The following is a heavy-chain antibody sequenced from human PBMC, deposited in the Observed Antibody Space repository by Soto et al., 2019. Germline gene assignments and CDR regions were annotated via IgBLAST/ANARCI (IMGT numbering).Heavy chain of an antibody. V-gene: IGHV3-7*01. CDR3: AREVVLTKWYFDN. J-gene: IGHJ4*02. CDR2: TKQDGSET. D-gene: IGHD1-26*01. CDR1: GFTFSSHW. Sequence: GGSLRLSCAASGFTFSSHWMSWVRQAPGKGLEWVANTKQDGSETYYVDSVKGRFTVSRDNSKNTLYLQMSSLRAEDTAVYFCAREVVLTKWYFDNWGQGTSVTVSS.